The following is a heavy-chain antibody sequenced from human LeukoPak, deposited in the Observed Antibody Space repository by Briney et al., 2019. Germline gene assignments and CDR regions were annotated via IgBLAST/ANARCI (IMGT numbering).Heavy chain of an antibody. Sequence: PSETLSLTCAVYGGSFSGYYWSWIRQPPGKGLEWIGEINHSGSTDYNPSLKSRVTISVDTSKNQFSLKLSSVTAADTAVYYCARGRGIAAAHLKYYYYYYGMDVWGQGTTVTVSS. CDR3: ARGRGIAAAHLKYYYYYYGMDV. CDR1: GGSFSGYY. J-gene: IGHJ6*02. CDR2: INHSGST. D-gene: IGHD6-13*01. V-gene: IGHV4-34*01.